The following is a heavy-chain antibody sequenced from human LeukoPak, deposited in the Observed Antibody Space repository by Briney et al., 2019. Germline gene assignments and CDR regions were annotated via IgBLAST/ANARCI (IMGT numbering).Heavy chain of an antibody. J-gene: IGHJ3*02. Sequence: ASVKVSCKASGYTFTSYYVHWVRQAPGQGLEWMGIINPSGGSTSYAQKFQGRVTMTRDTSTSTVYMELSSLRSEDTAVYYCARDPPTSGYYNDAFDIWGQGTMVTVSS. CDR1: GYTFTSYY. D-gene: IGHD3-22*01. CDR2: INPSGGST. CDR3: ARDPPTSGYYNDAFDI. V-gene: IGHV1-46*01.